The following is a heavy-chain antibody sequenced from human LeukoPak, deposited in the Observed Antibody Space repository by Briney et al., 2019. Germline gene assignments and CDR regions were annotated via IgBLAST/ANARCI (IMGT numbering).Heavy chain of an antibody. D-gene: IGHD4-17*01. CDR2: IRYDGSNK. J-gene: IGHJ3*02. CDR3: ARVRYDAFDI. CDR1: GFTFSSYG. Sequence: GGSLRLSCAASGFTFSSYGMHWVRQAPGKGLEWVAFIRYDGSNKYFADSVKGRFTISRDSSKNTLYLQMNSLRVDDTAVYYCARVRYDAFDIWGQGTMVTVSS. V-gene: IGHV3-30*02.